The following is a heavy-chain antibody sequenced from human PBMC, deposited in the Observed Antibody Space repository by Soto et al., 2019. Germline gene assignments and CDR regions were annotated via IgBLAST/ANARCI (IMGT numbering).Heavy chain of an antibody. V-gene: IGHV3-23*01. J-gene: IGHJ5*02. Sequence: PGGSLRLSCAASGFTFSSYAMSWVRQAPGKGLEWVSAISGSGGSTYYADSVKGRFTISRDNSKNTLYLQMNSLRAEDTAVYYCAKAPVWAPRAANNWFDPWGQGTLVTVSS. D-gene: IGHD3-16*01. CDR2: ISGSGGST. CDR1: GFTFSSYA. CDR3: AKAPVWAPRAANNWFDP.